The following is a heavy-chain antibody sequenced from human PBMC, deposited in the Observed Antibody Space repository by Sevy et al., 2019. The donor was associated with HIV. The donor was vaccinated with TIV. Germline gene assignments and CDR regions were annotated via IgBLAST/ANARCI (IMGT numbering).Heavy chain of an antibody. CDR3: ASHDWGREDY. D-gene: IGHD7-27*01. V-gene: IGHV4-38-2*02. J-gene: IGHJ4*02. CDR1: GYSISSGYW. Sequence: SETLSLTCTVSGYSISSGYWWDWFRRPPGKGLQWIGAIYYRGDTQYNPSLKSRVTISRDTSKNQFSLNLASMTAADTAVYYCASHDWGREDYWGLGALVTVSS. CDR2: IYYRGDT.